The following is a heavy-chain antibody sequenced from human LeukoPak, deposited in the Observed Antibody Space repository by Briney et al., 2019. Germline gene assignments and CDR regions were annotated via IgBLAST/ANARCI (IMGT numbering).Heavy chain of an antibody. D-gene: IGHD2-21*02. Sequence: GGSLRLSCAASGFTFSDYYMSWIRQAPGKGLEWVSYISSSTSYTNYADSVKGRFTISRDNSKNTPYLQMNSLRAEDTAVYYCAKDRTAWQFDYWGQGTLVTVSS. CDR3: AKDRTAWQFDY. CDR1: GFTFSDYY. CDR2: ISSSTSYT. V-gene: IGHV3-11*05. J-gene: IGHJ4*02.